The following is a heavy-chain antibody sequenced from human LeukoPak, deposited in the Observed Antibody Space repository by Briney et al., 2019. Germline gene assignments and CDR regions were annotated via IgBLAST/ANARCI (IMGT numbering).Heavy chain of an antibody. V-gene: IGHV3-21*01. D-gene: IGHD3-22*01. J-gene: IGHJ4*02. Sequence: GGSLRLSCAASGFTFSSYSMNCVRQAPGKGLEWVSSISSSSSYIYYADSVKGRFTISRDNAKNSLYLQMNSLRAEDTAVYYCARYDSSGYLTFDYWGQGTLVTVSS. CDR3: ARYDSSGYLTFDY. CDR2: ISSSSSYI. CDR1: GFTFSSYS.